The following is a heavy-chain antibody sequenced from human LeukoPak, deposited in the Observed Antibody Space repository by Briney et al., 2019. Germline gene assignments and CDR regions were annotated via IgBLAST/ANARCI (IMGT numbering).Heavy chain of an antibody. CDR2: IYYSGST. CDR1: GGSISSGDYY. CDR3: AKSRRDGYAKFDP. Sequence: SETLSLTCTVSGGSISSGDYYWSWIRQPPGKGLEWIGYIYYSGSTYYNPSLKSRVTISVDTFKNQFSLKLSSVTAADTAVYYCAKSRRDGYAKFDPWGQGTLVTVSS. J-gene: IGHJ5*02. D-gene: IGHD5-24*01. V-gene: IGHV4-30-4*02.